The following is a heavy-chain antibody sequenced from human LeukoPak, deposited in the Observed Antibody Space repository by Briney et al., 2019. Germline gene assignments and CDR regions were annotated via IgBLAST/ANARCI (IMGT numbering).Heavy chain of an antibody. Sequence: GGSLRLSCAASGFTFSDYYMTWIRQAPGKGLEWVSYINGGSSIHYADSVKGRFTISRDNAKNSLFLQMNSLRAEDTAVYYCARSQSFHDYWGQGTLVTVSS. V-gene: IGHV3-11*04. J-gene: IGHJ4*02. CDR1: GFTFSDYY. CDR3: ARSQSFHDY. D-gene: IGHD1-26*01. CDR2: INGGSSI.